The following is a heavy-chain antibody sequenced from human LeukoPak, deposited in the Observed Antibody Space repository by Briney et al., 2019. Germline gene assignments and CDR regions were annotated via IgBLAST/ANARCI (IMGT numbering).Heavy chain of an antibody. CDR1: GGSISSSSYY. J-gene: IGHJ6*02. D-gene: IGHD5-18*01. CDR2: IYYSGST. Sequence: PSETLSLTCTVSGGSISSSSYYWGWIRQPPGKGLEWIGSIYYSGSTYYNPSLKSRVTISVDTSKNQFSLKLSSVTAADTAVYYCAIQLWLHPYYYGMDVWGQGTTVTVSS. V-gene: IGHV4-39*01. CDR3: AIQLWLHPYYYGMDV.